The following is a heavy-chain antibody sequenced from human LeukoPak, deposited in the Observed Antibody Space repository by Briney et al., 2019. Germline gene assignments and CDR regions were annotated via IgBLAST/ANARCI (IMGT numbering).Heavy chain of an antibody. CDR3: AKRYYGSETYFALDI. D-gene: IGHD3-10*01. CDR2: VTGGGTGT. V-gene: IGHV3-23*01. CDR1: GFTFSNYG. J-gene: IGHJ3*02. Sequence: GGSLRLSCAASGFTFSNYGMYWVRQAPGEGLEWVSAVTGGGTGTYYADSVKGRFTISGDNSKNTLYLQMNSLRAEDTAVYFCAKRYYGSETYFALDIWGQGTVVTVSS.